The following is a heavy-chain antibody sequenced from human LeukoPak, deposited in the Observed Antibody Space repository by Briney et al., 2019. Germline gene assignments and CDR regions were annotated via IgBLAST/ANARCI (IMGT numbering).Heavy chain of an antibody. J-gene: IGHJ4*02. CDR2: IIPILGIA. Sequence: ASVKVSCKASRGTLSSYTISWVRQAPGHGLEWMGRIIPILGIANYAQKFQGRVTITADKSTSTAYMELSSLRSEDTAVYYCARGGLGMTTVTKFDYWGQGTLVTVSS. D-gene: IGHD4-17*01. CDR1: RGTLSSYT. CDR3: ARGGLGMTTVTKFDY. V-gene: IGHV1-69*02.